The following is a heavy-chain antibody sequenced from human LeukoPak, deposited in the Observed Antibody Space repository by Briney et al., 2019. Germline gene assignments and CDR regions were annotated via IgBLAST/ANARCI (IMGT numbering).Heavy chain of an antibody. J-gene: IGHJ5*02. V-gene: IGHV4-59*01. CDR3: ARTNNPYYDSSGYYP. D-gene: IGHD3-22*01. CDR2: IYYSGST. CDR1: GGSISSYY. Sequence: SETLSLTCTVSGGSISSYYWSWIRQPPGKGLEWIGYIYYSGSTNYNPSLKSRVTISVDTSKNQFSLKLSSVTAADTAVYYCARTNNPYYDSSGYYPWGQGTLVTVSS.